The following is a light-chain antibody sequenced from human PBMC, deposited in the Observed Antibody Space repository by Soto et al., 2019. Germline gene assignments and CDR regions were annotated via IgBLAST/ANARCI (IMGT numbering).Light chain of an antibody. V-gene: IGLV1-44*01. J-gene: IGLJ2*01. CDR3: AAWDDSLNGVV. Sequence: QAVVTQPPSASGTPGQRVTIPCSGSTSNIGSNTINWFQQLPGKAPKLLIYINSHRPSGVPDRFSGSKSGTSASLAISGLQSEDEAEYYCAAWDDSLNGVVFGGGTKLTVL. CDR2: INS. CDR1: TSNIGSNT.